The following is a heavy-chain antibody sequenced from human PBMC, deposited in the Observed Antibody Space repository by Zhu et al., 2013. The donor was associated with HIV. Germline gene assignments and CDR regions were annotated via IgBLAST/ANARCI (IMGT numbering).Heavy chain of an antibody. V-gene: IGHV3-30*18. CDR2: MSNDGSNK. J-gene: IGHJ1*01. CDR1: GLTFSRYG. CDR3: AKVTVAGTSKSEYFQH. Sequence: VQLVESGGGVVQPGRSLRLSCTASGLTFSRYGMHWVRQVPGKGLEWVAVMSNDGSNKYYADSVKGRFTISRDNSKNTLYLQMNSLRAEDTAVYYCAKVTVAGTSKSEYFQHWGQGTLVTVSS. D-gene: IGHD6-19*01.